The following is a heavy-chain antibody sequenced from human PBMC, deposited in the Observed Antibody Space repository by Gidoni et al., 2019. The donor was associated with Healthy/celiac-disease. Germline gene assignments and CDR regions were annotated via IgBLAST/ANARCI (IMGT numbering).Heavy chain of an antibody. J-gene: IGHJ6*02. Sequence: QLQLQESGPGLVKPSETLSLTCTVSGGSISSSSYYWGWIRQPPGKGLEWIGSIYYSGSTYYNPSLKSRVTISVDTSKNQFSLKLSSVTAADTAVYYCARVWGERYSYGWYYYYGMDVWGQGTTVTVSS. D-gene: IGHD5-18*01. CDR2: IYYSGST. CDR1: GGSISSSSYY. V-gene: IGHV4-39*07. CDR3: ARVWGERYSYGWYYYYGMDV.